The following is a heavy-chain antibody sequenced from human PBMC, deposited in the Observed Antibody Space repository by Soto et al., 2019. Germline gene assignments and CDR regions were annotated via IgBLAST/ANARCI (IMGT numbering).Heavy chain of an antibody. J-gene: IGHJ3*02. CDR2: IYYSGTT. CDR1: GGSISSHY. V-gene: IGHV4-59*11. Sequence: PSETLSLTCTVSGGSISSHYWSWIRQPPGQGLEWIGYIYYSGTTKYNPSLKSRVTISVDTSKNQFSLKLSSVTAADTAVYYCARTNNYGLVGAFDIWGQGTMVTVSS. D-gene: IGHD5-18*01. CDR3: ARTNNYGLVGAFDI.